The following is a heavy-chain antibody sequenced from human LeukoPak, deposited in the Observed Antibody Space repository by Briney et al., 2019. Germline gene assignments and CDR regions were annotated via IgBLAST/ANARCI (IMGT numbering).Heavy chain of an antibody. CDR1: GFTFSSYA. Sequence: GGSLRLSCAASGFTFSSYAMHWVRQAPGKGLEWVAVISYDGSNKYYADSVKGRFTISRDNSKNTLYLEMNSLRAEDTAVYYCARVGYWGQGTLVTVSS. J-gene: IGHJ4*02. V-gene: IGHV3-30-3*01. CDR2: ISYDGSNK. CDR3: ARVGY.